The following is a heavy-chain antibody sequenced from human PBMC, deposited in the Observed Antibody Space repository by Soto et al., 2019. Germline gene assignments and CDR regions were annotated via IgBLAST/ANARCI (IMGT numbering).Heavy chain of an antibody. CDR3: ARSPADYYDSSGYSLDY. Sequence: ASVKVSCKDSGYTFTSYAISWVRQAHGQGLEWMGWINPNSGSTNYAQKFQGRVTMTRDTSISTAYMELSRLRSDDTAVYYCARSPADYYDSSGYSLDYWGQGTLVTVSS. V-gene: IGHV1-2*02. D-gene: IGHD3-22*01. CDR2: INPNSGST. J-gene: IGHJ4*02. CDR1: GYTFTSYA.